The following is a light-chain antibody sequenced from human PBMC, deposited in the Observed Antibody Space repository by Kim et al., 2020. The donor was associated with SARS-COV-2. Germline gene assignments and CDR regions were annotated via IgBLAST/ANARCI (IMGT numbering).Light chain of an antibody. V-gene: IGLV1-40*01. CDR1: TSGIGAACD. J-gene: IGLJ1*01. Sequence: TISCAGSTSGIGAACDVHWYQQVPGTAPKLLIYGNRHRPSGVPVRFSGSKSGTSASLAITGLKAEDEADYYCQSYDNSLSGYVFGTGTKVTVL. CDR3: QSYDNSLSGYV. CDR2: GNR.